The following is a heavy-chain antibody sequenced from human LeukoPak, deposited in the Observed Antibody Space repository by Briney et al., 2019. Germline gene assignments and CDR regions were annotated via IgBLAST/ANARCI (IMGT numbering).Heavy chain of an antibody. CDR1: GFTFRNYA. V-gene: IGHV3-23*01. D-gene: IGHD2-8*01. CDR2: ISAGASRT. Sequence: GGSLRLSCAASGFTFRNYAMAWVRQAPGKGLEWVSGISAGASRTYYTDSVRGRFTISRDNSENTLYLQMNSLRAEDTAVYYCAKYATRETFFGDYWGQGTLIAVSS. J-gene: IGHJ4*02. CDR3: AKYATRETFFGDY.